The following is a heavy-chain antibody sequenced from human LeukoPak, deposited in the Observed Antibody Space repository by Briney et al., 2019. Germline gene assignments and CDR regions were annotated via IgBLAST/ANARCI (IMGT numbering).Heavy chain of an antibody. J-gene: IGHJ4*02. V-gene: IGHV3-43D*04. Sequence: GGSLRLSCAASGFTFDDYGMEWVRHLPGKGLEWVSLISWDGGTKFYADSVKGRFTISKDNSKNLVYLEMNSLRPEDTALYYCVKGIQLWSGAYDSWGQGTLVTVSS. CDR1: GFTFDDYG. CDR2: ISWDGGTK. D-gene: IGHD5-18*01. CDR3: VKGIQLWSGAYDS.